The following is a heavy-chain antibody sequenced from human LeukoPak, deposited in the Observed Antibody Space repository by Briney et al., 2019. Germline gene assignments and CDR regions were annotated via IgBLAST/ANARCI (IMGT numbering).Heavy chain of an antibody. Sequence: ASVTVSCKASGYTFTIYGISWVRQAPGQGLEGMGWISAYNGNTNYAQKLQGRVTMTTDTSTSTAYMELRSLRSDDTAVYYCAREGMDYGDYYFDYWGQGTLVTVSS. CDR1: GYTFTIYG. CDR3: AREGMDYGDYYFDY. J-gene: IGHJ4*02. D-gene: IGHD4-17*01. V-gene: IGHV1-18*01. CDR2: ISAYNGNT.